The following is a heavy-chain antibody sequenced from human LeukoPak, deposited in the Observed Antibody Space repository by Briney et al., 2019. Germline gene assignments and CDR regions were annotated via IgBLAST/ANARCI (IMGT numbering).Heavy chain of an antibody. CDR1: GITLSNYD. J-gene: IGHJ4*02. V-gene: IGHV3-23*01. D-gene: IGHD3-10*01. Sequence: AGGSLRLSCVVSGITLSNYDMSWVRHAPGKGLEWVSSISERGGSTNYADSGKGRFIISIDTSKNTMYLQINSLRVKDTAVYFCAKRGIVIRAVIIIGFHKEAYYFDYWGQGILVTVSS. CDR2: ISERGGST. CDR3: AKRGIVIRAVIIIGFHKEAYYFDY.